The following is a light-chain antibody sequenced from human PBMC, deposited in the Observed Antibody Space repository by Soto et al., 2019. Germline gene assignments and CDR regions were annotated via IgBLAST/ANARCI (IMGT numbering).Light chain of an antibody. CDR3: QQYNNWPIT. J-gene: IGKJ5*01. V-gene: IGKV3D-15*01. CDR2: GAS. Sequence: EIVMPQSPATLSVSPGARATLSCRASQTVGSNLAWYQKKPGQAPKLLIYGASTRASDTPARFSGSGSVTEFALTISSLQSEDVAVYYGQQYNNWPITFGQGTRLEIK. CDR1: QTVGSN.